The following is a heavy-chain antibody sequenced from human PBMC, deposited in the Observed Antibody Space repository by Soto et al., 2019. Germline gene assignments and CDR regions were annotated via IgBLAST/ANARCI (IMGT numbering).Heavy chain of an antibody. CDR1: GGSISSYY. J-gene: IGHJ4*02. CDR3: ARALNYYDSSGRLYFDY. V-gene: IGHV4-59*01. D-gene: IGHD3-22*01. Sequence: SETLSLTCTVSGGSISSYYWSWIRQPPGKGLEWIGYIYYSGSTNYNPSLKSRVTISVDTSKNQFSLKLSSVTAADTAVYYCARALNYYDSSGRLYFDYWGRGTLVTV. CDR2: IYYSGST.